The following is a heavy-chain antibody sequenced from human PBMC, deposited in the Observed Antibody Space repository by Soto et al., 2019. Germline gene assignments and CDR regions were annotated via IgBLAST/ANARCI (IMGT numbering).Heavy chain of an antibody. D-gene: IGHD4-4*01. J-gene: IGHJ6*02. CDR2: IYYSGST. CDR1: GGSISSSSYY. V-gene: IGHV4-39*01. Sequence: SETLSLTCTVSGGSISSSSYYWGWIRQPPGKGLEWIGSIYYSGSTYYNPALKSRVTISVDTSKNQFSLKLSSVTAADTAVYYCARTKTWGYTVKNDYYYYGMDVWGQGTTVTVSS. CDR3: ARTKTWGYTVKNDYYYYGMDV.